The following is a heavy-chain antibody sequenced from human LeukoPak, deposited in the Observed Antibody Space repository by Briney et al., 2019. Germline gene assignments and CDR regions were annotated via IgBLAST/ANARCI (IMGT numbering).Heavy chain of an antibody. CDR2: ISSSSSYI. V-gene: IGHV3-21*01. D-gene: IGHD2-8*01. CDR1: GFTFSSYV. J-gene: IGHJ4*02. CDR3: ARVLGYCTNGVCPSIY. Sequence: PGGSLRLSCAASGFTFSSYVMSWVRQAPGKGLEWVSSISSSSSYIYYADSVKGRFTISRDSAKNSLYLQMNSLRAEDTAVYYCARVLGYCTNGVCPSIYWGQGTLVTVSS.